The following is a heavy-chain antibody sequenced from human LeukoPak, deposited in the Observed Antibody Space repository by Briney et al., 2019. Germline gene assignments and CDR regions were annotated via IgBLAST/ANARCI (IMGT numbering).Heavy chain of an antibody. V-gene: IGHV4-34*01. CDR2: INHSGST. CDR3: ARVRAGSSWSGQYYFDY. Sequence: PSETLSLTCAVYGGSFSGYYWSWVRQPPGKGLEWIGEINHSGSTNYNPSLKSRVTISVDTSKNQFSLKLSSVTAADTAMYYCARVRAGSSWSGQYYFDYWGQGTLVTVSS. CDR1: GGSFSGYY. D-gene: IGHD6-13*01. J-gene: IGHJ4*02.